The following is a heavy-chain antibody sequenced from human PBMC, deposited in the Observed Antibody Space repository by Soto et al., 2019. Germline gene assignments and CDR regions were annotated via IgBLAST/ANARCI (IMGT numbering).Heavy chain of an antibody. CDR3: ARAYYYDSSGYYVGFDY. CDR1: GGTFSSYA. J-gene: IGHJ4*02. D-gene: IGHD3-22*01. Sequence: SVKVSCKASGGTFSSYAISWVRQAPGQGLEWMGGIIPIFGTANYAKKFQGRVTITADESTSTAYMELSSLRSEDTAVYYCARAYYYDSSGYYVGFDYWGQGTLVTVSS. CDR2: IIPIFGTA. V-gene: IGHV1-69*13.